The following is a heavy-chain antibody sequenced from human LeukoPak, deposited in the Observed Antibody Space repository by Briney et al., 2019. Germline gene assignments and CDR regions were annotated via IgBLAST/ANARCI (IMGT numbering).Heavy chain of an antibody. CDR3: ARRDYGGKHFDY. J-gene: IGHJ4*02. CDR1: GYNFTRFW. Sequence: GESLKISWKGFGYNFTRFWVGWVRPMPRKGLEWMGIIYPGDSDTRYSPSFQGQVTISADKSISTAYLQWSSLKASDTAMYYCARRDYGGKHFDYWGQGTLVTVSS. D-gene: IGHD4-23*01. V-gene: IGHV5-51*01. CDR2: IYPGDSDT.